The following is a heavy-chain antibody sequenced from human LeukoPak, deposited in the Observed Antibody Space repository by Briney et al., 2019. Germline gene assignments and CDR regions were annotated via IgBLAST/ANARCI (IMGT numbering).Heavy chain of an antibody. Sequence: ASVKFSCKASCYSFTSYGICWLRQAPGQGPEWMGWNSAYNGNTNYAQKLQGRVTMTTDTSTSTAYMELRSLRSDDTAVYYCARDLGLVVPAAISDYWGQGTLVTASS. CDR2: NSAYNGNT. J-gene: IGHJ4*02. CDR1: CYSFTSYG. V-gene: IGHV1-18*04. D-gene: IGHD2-2*01. CDR3: ARDLGLVVPAAISDY.